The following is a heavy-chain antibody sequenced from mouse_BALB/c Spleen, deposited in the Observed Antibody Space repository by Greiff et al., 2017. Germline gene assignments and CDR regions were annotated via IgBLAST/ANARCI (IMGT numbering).Heavy chain of an antibody. CDR2: ISSGGSYT. CDR3: TRGARATYAMDY. J-gene: IGHJ4*01. Sequence: EVMLVESGGGLVKPGGSLKLSCAASGFTFSSYTMSWVRQTPEKRLEWVATISSGGSYTYYPDSVKGRFTISRDNAKNTLYLQMSSLKSEDTAMYYCTRGARATYAMDYWGQGTSVTVSS. D-gene: IGHD3-1*01. CDR1: GFTFSSYT. V-gene: IGHV5-6-4*01.